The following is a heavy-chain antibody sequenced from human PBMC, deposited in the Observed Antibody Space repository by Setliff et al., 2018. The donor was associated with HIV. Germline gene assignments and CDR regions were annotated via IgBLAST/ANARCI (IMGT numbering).Heavy chain of an antibody. CDR3: AKAWGSGYPSFESALMFDV. J-gene: IGHJ4*02. V-gene: IGHV3-23*01. D-gene: IGHD3-3*01. CDR1: GFTFSAYA. CDR2: TTSNGRTT. Sequence: GSLRLSCAASGFTFSAYAMPWVRRAPGRGLEWVSATTSNGRTTDYAESVRGRFTLSRDNSGNTLYLQMTSRRAEDTAIYYCAKAWGSGYPSFESALMFDVWGQGTLVTVSS.